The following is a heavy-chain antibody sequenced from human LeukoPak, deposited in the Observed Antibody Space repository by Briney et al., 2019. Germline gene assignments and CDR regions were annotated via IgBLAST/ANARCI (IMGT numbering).Heavy chain of an antibody. CDR3: ARNSQYSQGRTLDY. D-gene: IGHD2/OR15-2a*01. CDR1: GGSVSSGSYY. CDR2: IYYSGGT. Sequence: SETLSLTCTVSGGSVSSGSYYWSWIRQPPGKGLEWIGYIYYSGGTNYNPSLKSRVTISVDTSKNQFSLKLSSVTAADTAVYYCARNSQYSQGRTLDYWGQGTLVTVSS. J-gene: IGHJ4*02. V-gene: IGHV4-61*01.